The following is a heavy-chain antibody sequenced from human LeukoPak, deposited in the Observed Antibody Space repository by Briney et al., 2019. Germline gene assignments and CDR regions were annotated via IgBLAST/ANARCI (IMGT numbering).Heavy chain of an antibody. J-gene: IGHJ4*02. Sequence: SGGSLRLSCAASGFTFSSYSMNWVRQAPGKGLEWVSSISSSSSYIYYADSVKGRFTISRDNAKNSLYLQMNSLRAEDTAVYYCASLGAYDFWSGYSSDYSGQGTLVSVSS. CDR1: GFTFSSYS. D-gene: IGHD3-3*01. CDR2: ISSSSSYI. V-gene: IGHV3-21*01. CDR3: ASLGAYDFWSGYSSDY.